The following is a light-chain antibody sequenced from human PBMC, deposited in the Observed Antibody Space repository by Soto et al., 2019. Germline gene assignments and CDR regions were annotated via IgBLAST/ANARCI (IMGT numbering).Light chain of an antibody. Sequence: QSVLTQPASVSGSPGQSITISCTGTSSDVGGYNYVSWYQQHPGKAPKLMIYEVSNRPSGVSNRFSGSKSGNTASLTISGLQAEDEADYYCQSYDSSLSGDYVFRTGTQLTVL. V-gene: IGLV2-14*01. CDR3: QSYDSSLSGDYV. J-gene: IGLJ1*01. CDR1: SSDVGGYNY. CDR2: EVS.